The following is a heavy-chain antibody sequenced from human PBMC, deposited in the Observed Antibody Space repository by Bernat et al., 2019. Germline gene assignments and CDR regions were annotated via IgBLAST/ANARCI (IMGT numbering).Heavy chain of an antibody. CDR1: GFTFSDYY. CDR3: LKEDFDFWT. V-gene: IGHV3-15*01. J-gene: IGHJ5*02. D-gene: IGHD3-3*01. CDR2: IRSRPSGGTT. Sequence: VQLVESGGGLVKPGGSLRLSCAASGFTFSDYYMSWVRQAPGKGLEWVGRIRSRPSGGTTDYAAPVKGRFTISRDDSTNTLYLQMNNLKAEDTAMYYCLKEDFDFWTWGQGTLVTVS.